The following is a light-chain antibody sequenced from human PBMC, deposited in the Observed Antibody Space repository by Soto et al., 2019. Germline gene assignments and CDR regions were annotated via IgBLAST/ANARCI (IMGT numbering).Light chain of an antibody. V-gene: IGKV3-15*01. CDR3: QQYFNWPPYT. J-gene: IGKJ2*01. Sequence: EIVLAQYPATLSVSAGTIAHLSLTASESVSSNVAWYQQKPGQTPRLLIYGASTRAPGVPPRFSGSRSGTEFTLTISSLQSEDFAVYYCQQYFNWPPYTVGQGTRWIS. CDR1: ESVSSN. CDR2: GAS.